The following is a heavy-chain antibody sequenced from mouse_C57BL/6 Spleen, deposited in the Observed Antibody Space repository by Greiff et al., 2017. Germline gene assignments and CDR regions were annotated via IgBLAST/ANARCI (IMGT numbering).Heavy chain of an antibody. J-gene: IGHJ4*01. Sequence: EVKLMESGPGLVKPSPSLSLSCSVTGYSITSGYYWNWIRQLPGNKLEWMGYISYDGSNNYNPSLKNRISITRDTSKNQFFLKLNSLTTEDTATYYCERETGLGVDGYYGAMDYWGQGTSVTVSS. CDR3: ERETGLGVDGYYGAMDY. CDR1: GYSITSGYY. D-gene: IGHD2-3*01. CDR2: ISYDGSN. V-gene: IGHV3-6*01.